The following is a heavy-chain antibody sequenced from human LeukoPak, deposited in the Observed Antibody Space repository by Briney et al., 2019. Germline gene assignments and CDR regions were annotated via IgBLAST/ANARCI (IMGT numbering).Heavy chain of an antibody. CDR3: ARDVLGVDY. D-gene: IGHD2-8*01. CDR2: ISYDGSNK. V-gene: IGHV3-30-3*01. CDR1: GFTFSSYA. Sequence: GGSLRLSCAASGFTFSSYAMHWVRQAPGKGLEWVVVISYDGSNKYYADSVKGRFTISRDNSKNTLYLQMNSLRAEDTAVYYCARDVLGVDYWGQGTLVTVSS. J-gene: IGHJ4*02.